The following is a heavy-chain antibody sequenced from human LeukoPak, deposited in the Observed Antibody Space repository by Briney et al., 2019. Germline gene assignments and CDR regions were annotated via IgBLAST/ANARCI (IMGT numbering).Heavy chain of an antibody. J-gene: IGHJ4*02. V-gene: IGHV3-15*01. D-gene: IGHD3-16*01. Sequence: GGSLRLSCAGSGFTFSNAWMNWVRQVPGKGLEWVGRIKGKPNGGTTDYAAPVKGRFSISRDDSKNTVYVQMNSLKTEDTAVYYCATGGYYFDYWGQGTLVTVSS. CDR3: ATGGYYFDY. CDR1: GFTFSNAW. CDR2: IKGKPNGGTT.